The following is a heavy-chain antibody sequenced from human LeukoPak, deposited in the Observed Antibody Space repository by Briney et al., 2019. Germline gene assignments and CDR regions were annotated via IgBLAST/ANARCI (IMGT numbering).Heavy chain of an antibody. CDR3: ARIHRYCSGGACYVPDN. D-gene: IGHD2-15*01. Sequence: SETLSLTCVVSGGSVSGYYWGWIRQPPGRGLEWIGYVYYSGSTNYNPSFKSRITISVDTSRNQFSLQLSSVTAADTAVYYCARIHRYCSGGACYVPDNWGQGTLVAVSS. CDR1: GGSVSGYY. CDR2: VYYSGST. V-gene: IGHV4-59*02. J-gene: IGHJ4*02.